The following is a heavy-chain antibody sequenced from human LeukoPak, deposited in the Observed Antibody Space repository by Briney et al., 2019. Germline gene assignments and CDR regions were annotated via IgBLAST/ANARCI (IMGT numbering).Heavy chain of an antibody. CDR2: IYSSGST. J-gene: IGHJ4*01. D-gene: IGHD6-19*01. CDR1: GGPISGNY. V-gene: IGHV4-4*07. Sequence: PSETLFLTCNVSGGPISGNYWSWTRQPAGKGLEWIGHIYSSGSTKFNPSLKSRVSMSVLMSKNQFSLRLNSVTAADTAVYYCARDWSVAGPPDHFDYWGHGTLVTVSS. CDR3: ARDWSVAGPPDHFDY.